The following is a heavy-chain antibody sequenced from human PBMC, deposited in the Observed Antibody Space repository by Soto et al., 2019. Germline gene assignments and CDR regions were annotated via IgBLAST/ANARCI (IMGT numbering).Heavy chain of an antibody. V-gene: IGHV1-18*01. J-gene: IGHJ5*02. CDR3: ARDVPNIVVVPAALGDNWFDP. D-gene: IGHD2-2*01. Sequence: QVQLVQSGAEVKKPGASAKVSCKASGYTFTSYGISWVRQAPGQGLEWMGWISAYNGNTNYAQKLQGRVTMTTDTSTSTAYMELRSLRSDDTAVYYCARDVPNIVVVPAALGDNWFDPWGQGTLVTVSS. CDR2: ISAYNGNT. CDR1: GYTFTSYG.